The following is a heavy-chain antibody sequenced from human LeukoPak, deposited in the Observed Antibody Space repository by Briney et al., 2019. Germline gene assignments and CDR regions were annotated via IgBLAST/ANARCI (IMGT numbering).Heavy chain of an antibody. D-gene: IGHD6-6*01. CDR2: IWDDGSNK. J-gene: IGHJ4*02. CDR3: ARWGSSSLDY. CDR1: GFTFSSYA. V-gene: IGHV3-33*08. Sequence: RGSLRLSCAASGFTFSSYAMSWVRQAPGKGLEWVAVIWDDGSNKYHADSVKGRFTISRDNSRNTLYLQMDSLRAEDTAVYYCARWGSSSLDYWSQGTLVTVSS.